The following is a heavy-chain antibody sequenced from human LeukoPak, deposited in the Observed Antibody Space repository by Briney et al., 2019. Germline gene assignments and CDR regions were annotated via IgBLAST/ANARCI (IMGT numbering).Heavy chain of an antibody. CDR2: IRYDGSNE. CDR1: GFTFSSYE. D-gene: IGHD1-26*01. J-gene: IGHJ6*03. V-gene: IGHV3-30*02. CDR3: ARVHPRIEAAPYYYYYMDA. Sequence: GGSLRLSCAASGFTFSSYEMNWVRQAPGKGLEWVAFIRYDGSNEYYADSVKGRFTISRDSSKNTLYLQMNSLSAEDTAVYYCARVHPRIEAAPYYYYYMDAWGKGTTVTVSS.